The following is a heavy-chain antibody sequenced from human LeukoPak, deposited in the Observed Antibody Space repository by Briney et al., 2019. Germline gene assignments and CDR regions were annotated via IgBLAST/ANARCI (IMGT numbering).Heavy chain of an antibody. D-gene: IGHD1-26*01. CDR1: GGTFSSYA. CDR2: IIPIFGTA. CDR3: ARADRSGSYKFDY. J-gene: IGHJ4*02. Sequence: SVKVSCKASGGTFSSYAISWVRQAPGQGLEWMGGIIPIFGTANYAQKFQGRVTITADESTSTAYMELSSLRSEDTAVYYCARADRSGSYKFDYWGQGTLVTVSS. V-gene: IGHV1-69*13.